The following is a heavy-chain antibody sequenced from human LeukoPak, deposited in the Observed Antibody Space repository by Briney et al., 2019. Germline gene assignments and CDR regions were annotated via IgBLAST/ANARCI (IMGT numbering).Heavy chain of an antibody. Sequence: ASVKVSCKASGYTFIGNYIHWVRQAPGQGLEWMGWINPNSGGTNYAQKFQGRVTMARDTSISTAYMELRSLRSDDTAVYYCAGGIAAAGPPLELDYWGQGTLVTVSS. J-gene: IGHJ4*02. D-gene: IGHD6-13*01. V-gene: IGHV1-2*02. CDR3: AGGIAAAGPPLELDY. CDR2: INPNSGGT. CDR1: GYTFIGNY.